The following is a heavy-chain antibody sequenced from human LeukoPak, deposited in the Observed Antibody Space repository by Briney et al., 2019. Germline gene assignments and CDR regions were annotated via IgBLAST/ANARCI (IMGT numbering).Heavy chain of an antibody. J-gene: IGHJ4*02. CDR1: GYTFTGYH. CDR2: INPNSGGT. D-gene: IGHD5-12*01. CDR3: ARAGLIVATMKRAFFDY. Sequence: GASVKVYCKASGYTFTGYHMHWVRQAPGQGLEWMGWINPNSGGTNYAQKFQGRVTMTRDTSISTAYMELSRLRSDDTAVYYCARAGLIVATMKRAFFDYWGQGTLVTVSS. V-gene: IGHV1-2*02.